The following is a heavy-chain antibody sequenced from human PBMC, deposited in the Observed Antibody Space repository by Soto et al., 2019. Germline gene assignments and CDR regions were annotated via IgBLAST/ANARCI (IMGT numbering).Heavy chain of an antibody. D-gene: IGHD4-17*01. Sequence: PGGSVRLSCAASGFTFSTYAMIWVRQAPGKGLEWVSVITGSGGSTYYADSVKGRFTISRDTSKNTLFLQMNSLRAEDTAVYYCAKDRYGDYGGIDYWGQGTMVTVSS. V-gene: IGHV3-23*01. CDR2: ITGSGGST. J-gene: IGHJ4*02. CDR3: AKDRYGDYGGIDY. CDR1: GFTFSTYA.